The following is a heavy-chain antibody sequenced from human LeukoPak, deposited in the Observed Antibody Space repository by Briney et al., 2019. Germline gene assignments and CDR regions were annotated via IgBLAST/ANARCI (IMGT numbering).Heavy chain of an antibody. CDR2: IYTSGST. CDR1: GGSISGYY. CDR3: ARDRPTKDYSSSYWFDP. Sequence: PSETLSLTCTVSGGSISGYYWSWLRQPAGKGLEWLGRIYTSGSTNYNPSLKSRVTMSVDTSKNQFSLKLSSVTAADTAVYYCARDRPTKDYSSSYWFDPWGQGTLVTVSS. D-gene: IGHD6-6*01. J-gene: IGHJ5*02. V-gene: IGHV4-4*07.